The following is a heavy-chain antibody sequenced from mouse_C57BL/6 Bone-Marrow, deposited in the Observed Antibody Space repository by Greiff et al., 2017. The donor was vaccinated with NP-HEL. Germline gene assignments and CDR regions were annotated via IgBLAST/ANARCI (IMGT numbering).Heavy chain of an antibody. CDR2: ISYDGSN. V-gene: IGHV3-6*01. CDR3: ARGPITTVVGGAMDY. Sequence: EVKVEESGPGLVKPSQSLSLTCSVTGYSITSGYYWNWIRQFPGNKLEWMGYISYDGSNNYNPSLKNRISITRDTSKNQFFLKLNSVTTEETATYYCARGPITTVVGGAMDYWGQGTSVTVSS. D-gene: IGHD1-1*01. CDR1: GYSITSGYY. J-gene: IGHJ4*01.